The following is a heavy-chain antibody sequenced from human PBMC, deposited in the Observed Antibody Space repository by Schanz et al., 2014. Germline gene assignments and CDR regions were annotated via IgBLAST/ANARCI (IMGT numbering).Heavy chain of an antibody. CDR3: ARGGYSYALSAFDI. CDR2: MNPNSGNP. V-gene: IGHV1-8*02. D-gene: IGHD5-18*01. J-gene: IGHJ3*02. Sequence: QVQLEQSGAEVKKPGASVRVSCKASGHTFTTYGITWVRQAPGQGLEWLGWMNPNSGNPGFAQKFRGRVTMTRNTSMSTAYIELHILTSEDTAVYYCARGGYSYALSAFDIWGQGTMVNVSS. CDR1: GHTFTTYG.